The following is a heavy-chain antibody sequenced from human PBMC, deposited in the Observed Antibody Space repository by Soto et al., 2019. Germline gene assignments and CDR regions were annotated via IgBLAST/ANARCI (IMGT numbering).Heavy chain of an antibody. CDR1: GFTVSSNY. Sequence: EVQLVESGGGLVQPGGSLRLSCAASGFTVSSNYMSWVRQAPGKELEWVSVIYSGGSTYYADSVKGRFTISRDNSKNTLYLQMNSLRAEDTAVYYCARGTTVDDYYFDYWGQGTLVTVSS. CDR3: ARGTTVDDYYFDY. J-gene: IGHJ4*02. CDR2: IYSGGST. V-gene: IGHV3-66*01. D-gene: IGHD4-17*01.